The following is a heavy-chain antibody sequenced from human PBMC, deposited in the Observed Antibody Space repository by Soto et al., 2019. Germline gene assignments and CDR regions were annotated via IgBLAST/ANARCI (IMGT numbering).Heavy chain of an antibody. Sequence: ASAKVSCKASGYTFTSYYIHWVRQAPGQGLEWMGIINPSGGSTSYAQKFQGRVTMTRDTSTSTVYMEVSGLRSEDTAVYFCARDQEPSTIYYDYYYMDVWGKGTTVNVSS. V-gene: IGHV1-46*03. CDR2: INPSGGST. CDR3: ARDQEPSTIYYDYYYMDV. D-gene: IGHD3-3*01. CDR1: GYTFTSYY. J-gene: IGHJ6*03.